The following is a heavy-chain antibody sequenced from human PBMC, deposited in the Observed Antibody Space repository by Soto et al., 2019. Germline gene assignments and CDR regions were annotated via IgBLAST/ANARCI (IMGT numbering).Heavy chain of an antibody. V-gene: IGHV4-30-4*01. CDR1: GGCISSGDYA. Sequence: TRSLTCTVSGGCISSGDYAWSWIRQPPGKGLEWIGYIYYSGITYYNPSLKSRVTISVDTSKNQFSLKLSSVTAADTAVYYWARDRLGLHRGMDGWGQGTTVTVSS. CDR3: ARDRLGLHRGMDG. D-gene: IGHD5-12*01. J-gene: IGHJ6*02. CDR2: IYYSGIT.